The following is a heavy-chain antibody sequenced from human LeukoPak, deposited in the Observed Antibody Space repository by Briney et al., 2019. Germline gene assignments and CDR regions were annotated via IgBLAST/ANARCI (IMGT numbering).Heavy chain of an antibody. D-gene: IGHD2-15*01. CDR1: GFTFSSYW. V-gene: IGHV3-7*01. CDR3: ARHRSGGSQDDAFDI. CDR2: IKKDGSEK. J-gene: IGHJ3*02. Sequence: GGSLRLSCAASGFTFSSYWMSWVRQAPGKGLEWVANIKKDGSEKYYVDSVKGRFTISRQNAKNSLFLQMNSLRAEDTAVYYCARHRSGGSQDDAFDIWGQGTMVTVSS.